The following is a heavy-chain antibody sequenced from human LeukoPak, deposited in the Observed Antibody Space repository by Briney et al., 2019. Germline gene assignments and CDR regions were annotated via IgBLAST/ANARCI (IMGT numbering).Heavy chain of an antibody. Sequence: ASVKVSRKASGYSFANYGLSWVRQAPGQGLEWMGWISAYNGNTNYAQKLQGRVTMTTDTSTATAYMELRSLRSDDTAVYYCARDYFDYSGYITFWGQGTLVTVSS. CDR1: GYSFANYG. CDR2: ISAYNGNT. D-gene: IGHD3-22*01. J-gene: IGHJ4*02. V-gene: IGHV1-18*01. CDR3: ARDYFDYSGYITF.